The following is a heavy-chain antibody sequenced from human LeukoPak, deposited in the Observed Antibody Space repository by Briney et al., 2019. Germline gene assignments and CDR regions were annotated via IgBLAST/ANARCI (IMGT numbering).Heavy chain of an antibody. Sequence: PGGSLRLSCAASGFTFSIYAMNWVRQAPGKGLEWVPVIIGNGAVTYYADSVKGRFTISRDNSKNTLYLQMNSLRAEDTATYYCVKDRKPDSRYNFDYWGQGTLVTVSS. J-gene: IGHJ4*02. CDR3: VKDRKPDSRYNFDY. CDR1: GFTFSIYA. CDR2: IIGNGAVT. D-gene: IGHD5-12*01. V-gene: IGHV3-23*01.